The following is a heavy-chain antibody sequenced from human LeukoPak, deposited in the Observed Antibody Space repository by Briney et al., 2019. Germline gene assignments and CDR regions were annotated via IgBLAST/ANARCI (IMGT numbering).Heavy chain of an antibody. CDR1: GGSISSSSYY. CDR3: ARSGITIFGVKPPGGFDP. J-gene: IGHJ5*02. D-gene: IGHD3-3*01. Sequence: SETLSLTCTVSGGSISSSSYYCGWIRQPPGKGLEWIGSIYYSGSTYYNPSLKSRVTISVDTSQNQFSMKLSSVTAADTAVYYCARSGITIFGVKPPGGFDPWGQGTLVTVSS. CDR2: IYYSGST. V-gene: IGHV4-39*01.